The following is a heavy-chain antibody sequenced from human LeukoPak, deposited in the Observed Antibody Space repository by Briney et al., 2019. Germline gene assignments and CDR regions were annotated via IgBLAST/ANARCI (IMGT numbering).Heavy chain of an antibody. Sequence: ASVKVSCKASGDTFTSYDINWVRQATGQGLEWMGWMNPNSGNTGYAQKFQGRVTITRNTSISTAYMELSSLRSEDTAVYYCARNREQLGVNFDYWAQGTLVTVSS. D-gene: IGHD6-6*01. CDR3: ARNREQLGVNFDY. J-gene: IGHJ4*02. CDR1: GDTFTSYD. CDR2: MNPNSGNT. V-gene: IGHV1-8*03.